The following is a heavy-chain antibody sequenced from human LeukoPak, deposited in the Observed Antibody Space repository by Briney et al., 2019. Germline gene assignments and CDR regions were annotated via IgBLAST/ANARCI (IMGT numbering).Heavy chain of an antibody. V-gene: IGHV3-30*03. D-gene: IGHD1-26*01. CDR3: ARGSGSY. Sequence: GGSLRLSCAASGFTFSNYWMHWVRQAPGKGLEWVAVISYDGSNKYYAGSVKGRFTISRDNSKNTLYLQMNSLRAEDTAVYYCARGSGSYWGQGTLVTVSS. CDR2: ISYDGSNK. CDR1: GFTFSNYW. J-gene: IGHJ4*02.